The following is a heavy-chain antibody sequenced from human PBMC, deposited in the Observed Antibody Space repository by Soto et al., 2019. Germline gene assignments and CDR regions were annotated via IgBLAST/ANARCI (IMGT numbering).Heavy chain of an antibody. V-gene: IGHV4-34*01. CDR2: INHSGST. Sequence: SETLSLTSAVYGGSFSGYYWSWIRQPPGKGLEWIGEINHSGSTNYNPSLKSRVTISVDTSKNQFSLKLSSVTAADTAVYYCAREGYCSGGSCYSRTLDYWGQGTLVTVS. CDR1: GGSFSGYY. D-gene: IGHD2-15*01. CDR3: AREGYCSGGSCYSRTLDY. J-gene: IGHJ4*02.